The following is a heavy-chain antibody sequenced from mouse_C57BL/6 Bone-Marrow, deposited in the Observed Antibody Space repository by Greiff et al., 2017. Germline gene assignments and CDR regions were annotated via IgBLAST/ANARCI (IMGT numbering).Heavy chain of an antibody. Sequence: QVQLQQPGAELVMPGASVKLSCKASGYTFTSYWMHWVKQRPGQGLEWIGEIDPSDSYTNYNQKFKGKSTLTVDKSASTAYMQLSSLTSEDSAVYYCARSDYSNCPWFAYGGQGTLVTVSA. J-gene: IGHJ3*01. D-gene: IGHD2-5*01. CDR1: GYTFTSYW. CDR3: ARSDYSNCPWFAY. V-gene: IGHV1-69*01. CDR2: IDPSDSYT.